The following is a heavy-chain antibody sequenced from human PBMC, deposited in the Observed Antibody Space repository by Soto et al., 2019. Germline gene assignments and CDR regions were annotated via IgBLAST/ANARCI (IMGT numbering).Heavy chain of an antibody. CDR1: GYTFTGYY. CDR2: INPNSGGT. J-gene: IGHJ3*02. Sequence: ASVKVSCKASGYTFTGYYMHWVRQAPGQGLEWMGWINPNSGGTNYAQKFQGWVTMTRDTSISTAYMELSRLRSDDTAVYYCARGRIWSGVSGGAFDIWGQGTMVTVSS. D-gene: IGHD3-3*01. V-gene: IGHV1-2*04. CDR3: ARGRIWSGVSGGAFDI.